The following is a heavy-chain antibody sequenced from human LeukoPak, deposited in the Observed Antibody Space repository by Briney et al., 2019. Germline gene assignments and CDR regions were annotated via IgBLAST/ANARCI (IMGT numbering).Heavy chain of an antibody. Sequence: GGSLSLSCAASEFSVGSNYMTWVRQAPGKGLEWVSYISSSSSTIYYADSVKGRFTISRDNAKNSLYLQMNSLRAEDTAVYYCARGPSGQIDHWGQGTLVTVSS. CDR1: EFSVGSNY. CDR3: ARGPSGQIDH. J-gene: IGHJ4*02. D-gene: IGHD6-19*01. CDR2: ISSSSSTI. V-gene: IGHV3-48*01.